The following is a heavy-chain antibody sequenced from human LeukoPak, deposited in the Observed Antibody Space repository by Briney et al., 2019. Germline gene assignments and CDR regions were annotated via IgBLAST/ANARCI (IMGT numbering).Heavy chain of an antibody. D-gene: IGHD3-10*01. CDR3: ARRNYGRQGWFDP. V-gene: IGHV4-59*08. Sequence: PSETLSLTCTVSGGSISSYYWSWIRQPPGKGLEWIWYIYYSGSTNYNPSLKSRVTISVDTSKNQFSLKLSSVTAADTAVYYCARRNYGRQGWFDPWGQGTLVTVSS. CDR1: GGSISSYY. J-gene: IGHJ5*02. CDR2: IYYSGST.